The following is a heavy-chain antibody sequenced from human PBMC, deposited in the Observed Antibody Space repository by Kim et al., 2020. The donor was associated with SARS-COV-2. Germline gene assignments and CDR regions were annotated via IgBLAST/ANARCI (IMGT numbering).Heavy chain of an antibody. J-gene: IGHJ4*02. D-gene: IGHD6-13*01. CDR1: GGSISSYY. Sequence: SETLSLTCSVSGGSISSYYWSWIRQPPGRRLEWIGYIYYSGSTKYNPSLKSRVSMSVDTSKNQFSLKLNSVTAADTAVYYCARAGYSSSWYYFDYWGQGT. CDR2: IYYSGST. V-gene: IGHV4-59*01. CDR3: ARAGYSSSWYYFDY.